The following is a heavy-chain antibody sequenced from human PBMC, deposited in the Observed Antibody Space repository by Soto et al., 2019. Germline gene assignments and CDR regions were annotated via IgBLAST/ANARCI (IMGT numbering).Heavy chain of an antibody. Sequence: GGSLRLSCAASGFTFSSYAMSWVRQAPGKGLEWVSAISGSGGSTYYADSVKGRFTISRDNSKNTLYLQMNSLRAEDTAVYYCAKDSCSSTSRYGDYWGQGTLVTVYS. V-gene: IGHV3-23*01. J-gene: IGHJ4*02. CDR1: GFTFSSYA. CDR2: ISGSGGST. D-gene: IGHD2-2*01. CDR3: AKDSCSSTSRYGDY.